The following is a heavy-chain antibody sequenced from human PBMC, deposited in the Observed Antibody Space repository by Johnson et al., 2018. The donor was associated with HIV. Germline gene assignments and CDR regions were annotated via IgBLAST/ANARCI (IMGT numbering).Heavy chain of an antibody. Sequence: QVQLVESGGGLVKPVGPLRLSCAASGFTFRDHYMSWIRQAPGKGLEWVADISTSGSTIYYADSVKVRFTISRDNAKNSLYLQMNNLRAEDTAVYYCAREQWPGNDAFDIWGQGTMGTVSS. J-gene: IGHJ3*02. CDR1: GFTFRDHY. D-gene: IGHD6-19*01. CDR2: ISTSGSTI. V-gene: IGHV3-11*01. CDR3: AREQWPGNDAFDI.